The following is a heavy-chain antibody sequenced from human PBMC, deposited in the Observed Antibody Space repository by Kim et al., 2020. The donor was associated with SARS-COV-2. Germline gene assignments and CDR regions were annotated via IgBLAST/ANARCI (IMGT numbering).Heavy chain of an antibody. J-gene: IGHJ4*02. CDR2: ISGSSRTI. Sequence: GGSLRLSCAASGFTFSSYSMNWVRQAPGKGLEWVSDISGSSRTIYYADSVKGRFTISRDNAKNSLFLQMNSLRDEDTAVYYCATEVIITSGGFDYWGQGTLVTVSS. D-gene: IGHD3-10*01. CDR1: GFTFSSYS. V-gene: IGHV3-48*02. CDR3: ATEVIITSGGFDY.